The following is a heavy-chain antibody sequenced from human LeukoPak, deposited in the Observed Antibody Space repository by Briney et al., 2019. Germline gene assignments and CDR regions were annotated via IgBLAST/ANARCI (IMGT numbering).Heavy chain of an antibody. CDR1: GGTFSSYA. V-gene: IGHV1-69*13. D-gene: IGHD3-3*01. CDR2: IIPIFGTA. Sequence: ASVKVSCKASGGTFSSYAISWVRQAPGQGLEWMGGIIPIFGTANYAQKFQGRVTITADESTSTAYMELSSLRSEDTAVYYCARDGSGFWSGYSRRDGMDVWGQGTTVTVSS. J-gene: IGHJ6*02. CDR3: ARDGSGFWSGYSRRDGMDV.